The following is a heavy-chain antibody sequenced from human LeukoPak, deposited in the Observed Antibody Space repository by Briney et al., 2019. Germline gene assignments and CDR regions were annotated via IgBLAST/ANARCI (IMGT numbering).Heavy chain of an antibody. D-gene: IGHD3-22*01. J-gene: IGHJ4*02. Sequence: GGSLRLSCAVSGLTFSSYWMHWVRQAPGKGLVWVSRINREGSSTSYADSVKGRFTISRDNAKNTLYLQMNSLRAEDTAVYYCARRRNYYDSSGSVDYWGQGTLVTVSS. CDR2: INREGSST. CDR1: GLTFSSYW. CDR3: ARRRNYYDSSGSVDY. V-gene: IGHV3-74*01.